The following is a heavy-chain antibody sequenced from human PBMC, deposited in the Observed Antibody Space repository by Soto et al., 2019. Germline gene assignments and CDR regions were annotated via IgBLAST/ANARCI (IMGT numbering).Heavy chain of an antibody. Sequence: NPSETLSLTCSVSGGSISSGDYYWSWIRQPPGKGLEWIGYMFYVGATYYNPSLKSRVTISVDTSKNQFSLKLSSVTAADTAVYHCAIVVRFCSSPSCRGRNWFDPWGQGTLATVPS. V-gene: IGHV4-30-4*01. J-gene: IGHJ5*02. CDR2: MFYVGAT. D-gene: IGHD2-2*01. CDR1: GGSISSGDYY. CDR3: AIVVRFCSSPSCRGRNWFDP.